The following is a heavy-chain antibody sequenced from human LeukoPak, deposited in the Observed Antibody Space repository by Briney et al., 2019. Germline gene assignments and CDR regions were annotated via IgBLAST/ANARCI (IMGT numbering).Heavy chain of an antibody. CDR3: ASEGSYFHYYYYMDV. V-gene: IGHV3-21*01. CDR2: ISSSSSYI. CDR1: GFTFSSYS. J-gene: IGHJ6*03. D-gene: IGHD1-26*01. Sequence: GGSLRLSCAASGFTFSSYSMNWVRQAPGKGLEWVSSISSSSSYIYYADSVKGRFTISRDNAKNSLNLQMNSLRAEDTAVYYCASEGSYFHYYYYMDVWGKGTTVTVSS.